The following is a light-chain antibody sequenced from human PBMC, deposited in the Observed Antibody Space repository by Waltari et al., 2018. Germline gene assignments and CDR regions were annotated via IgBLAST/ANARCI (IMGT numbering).Light chain of an antibody. J-gene: IGLJ3*02. CDR1: SNDIGDYHY. CDR2: DVT. CDR3: TSFSTISTSL. Sequence: QSALTQPAPVSGSPGQSIPISCTGTSNDIGDYHYVSWYQHQSGKAPKLMIYDVTERPSGVSNRFSGSKSGNTASLTISGLQADGEADYYCTSFSTISTSLFGGGTKVTVL. V-gene: IGLV2-14*03.